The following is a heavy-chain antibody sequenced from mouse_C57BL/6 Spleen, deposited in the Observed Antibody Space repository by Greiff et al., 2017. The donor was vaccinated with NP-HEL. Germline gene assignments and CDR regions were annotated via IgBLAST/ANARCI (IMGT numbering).Heavy chain of an antibody. CDR1: GYTFTSYW. CDR2: IDPSDSET. J-gene: IGHJ3*01. CDR3: ARLYYGSSYGFAY. Sequence: QVQLQQPGAELMRPGSSVKLSCKASGYTFTSYWMHWVKQRPIQGLEWIGNIDPSDSETHYNQKFKDKATLTVDKSSSTAYMQLSSLTSEDSAVYYCARLYYGSSYGFAYWGQGTLVTVSA. D-gene: IGHD1-1*01. V-gene: IGHV1-52*01.